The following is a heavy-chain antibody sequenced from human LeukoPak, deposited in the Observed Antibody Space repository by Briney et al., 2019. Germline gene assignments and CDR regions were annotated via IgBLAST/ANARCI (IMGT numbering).Heavy chain of an antibody. V-gene: IGHV4-59*01. CDR3: ARGSRELYYFDD. D-gene: IGHD3-10*01. Sequence: WETLTLTCTVSGDSISSYYESWLRQPPGKGLEWIWYMYYSGSTNYNTSLKSRVTISEDASKTQFSLQMDSLTAADTAVYYCARGSRELYYFDDWGQGTLVTVSS. J-gene: IGHJ4*02. CDR1: GDSISSYY. CDR2: MYYSGST.